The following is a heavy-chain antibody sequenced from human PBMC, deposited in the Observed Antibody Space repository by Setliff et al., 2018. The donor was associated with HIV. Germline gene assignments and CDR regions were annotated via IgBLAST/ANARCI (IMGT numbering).Heavy chain of an antibody. Sequence: SETLSFTCTVSGGSISSYYWSWIRQPPEKGLEWIGSFYHSGSTYYNPSLKSRVAVSVDTSKNHFSLRLTSVTAADTAVYYCARAPANYHDSSGFYFGGDYYFDFWGQGTLVTV. CDR1: GGSISSYY. D-gene: IGHD3-22*01. J-gene: IGHJ4*02. CDR2: FYHSGST. CDR3: ARAPANYHDSSGFYFGGDYYFDF. V-gene: IGHV4-59*04.